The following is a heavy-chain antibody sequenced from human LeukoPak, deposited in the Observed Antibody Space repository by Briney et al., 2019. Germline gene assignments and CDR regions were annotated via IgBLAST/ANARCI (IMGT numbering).Heavy chain of an antibody. CDR3: ASPRGDDSGGYYTWYFHH. V-gene: IGHV4-30-4*08. D-gene: IGHD3-22*01. CDR1: GGSISSGDYY. CDR2: IYYSGST. J-gene: IGHJ1*01. Sequence: SETLSLTCTVSGGSISSGDYYWNWIRQPPGKGLEYIGYIYYSGSTYYNPSLKSRVIISVDTSKNQFSLKLSSVTAADTAVYFCASPRGDDSGGYYTWYFHHWGQGILVTVSS.